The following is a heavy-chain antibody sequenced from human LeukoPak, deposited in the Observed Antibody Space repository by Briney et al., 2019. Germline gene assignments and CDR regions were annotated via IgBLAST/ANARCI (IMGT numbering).Heavy chain of an antibody. CDR1: GFTFSSYS. J-gene: IGHJ4*02. D-gene: IGHD5-18*01. CDR2: ISSSSSYI. V-gene: IGHV3-21*01. Sequence: GGSLRLSCAASGFTFSSYSMNWVRQAPGKGLEWVSSISSSSSYIYYADSVKGRFTISRDSSKNTLYLQMNSLRAEDTAVYYCAKGGYSYGLGFDYWGQGTLVTVSS. CDR3: AKGGYSYGLGFDY.